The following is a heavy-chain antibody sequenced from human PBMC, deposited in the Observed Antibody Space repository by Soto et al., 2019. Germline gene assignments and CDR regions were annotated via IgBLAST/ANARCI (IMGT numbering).Heavy chain of an antibody. CDR2: LYNTGST. V-gene: IGHV4-59*01. Sequence: SETLSLTCTVSGASISRYYWSWIRQSPGKGLEWIGYLYNTGSTIYNPSLKSRVTISVDASRNQFSLKMNSVTAADTAVYYCARDLWGSCGAACYPLDVWGQGTTVT. J-gene: IGHJ6*02. CDR3: ARDLWGSCGAACYPLDV. D-gene: IGHD2-21*02. CDR1: GASISRYY.